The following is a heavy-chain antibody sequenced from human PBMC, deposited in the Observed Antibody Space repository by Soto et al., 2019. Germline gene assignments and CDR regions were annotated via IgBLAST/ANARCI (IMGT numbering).Heavy chain of an antibody. CDR1: GFTFSSYA. CDR2: ISYDGSNK. J-gene: IGHJ4*02. V-gene: IGHV3-30-3*01. Sequence: GGSLRLSCAASGFTFSSYAMHWVRQAPGKGLEWVAVISYDGSNKYYADSVKGRSTISRDNSKNTLYLQMNSLRAEDTAVYYCARENYGSGSYYSTLLDNYFDYGGQGTLVPVSS. CDR3: ARENYGSGSYYSTLLDNYFDY. D-gene: IGHD3-10*01.